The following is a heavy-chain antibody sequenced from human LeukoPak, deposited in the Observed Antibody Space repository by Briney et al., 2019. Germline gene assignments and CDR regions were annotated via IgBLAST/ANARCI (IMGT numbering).Heavy chain of an antibody. Sequence: SETLSLTCTVSGGSISSSSYYWGWIRQPPGKGLEWIGSIYYSGSTYYNPSLKSRVTISVDTSKNQFSLKLSSVTAADTAVYYCARPALADEGSYFDYWGQGTLVTVSS. D-gene: IGHD1-1*01. V-gene: IGHV4-39*01. CDR2: IYYSGST. CDR3: ARPALADEGSYFDY. CDR1: GGSISSSSYY. J-gene: IGHJ4*02.